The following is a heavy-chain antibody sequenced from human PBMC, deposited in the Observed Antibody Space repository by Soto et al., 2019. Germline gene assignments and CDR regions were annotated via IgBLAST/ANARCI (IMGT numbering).Heavy chain of an antibody. D-gene: IGHD3-10*01. V-gene: IGHV3-30-3*01. CDR2: ISYDGSNK. CDR1: GFTFSSYA. CDR3: ARDGELAYRASYYYYGMDV. J-gene: IGHJ6*02. Sequence: GGSLRLSCAASGFTFSSYAMHWVRQAPGKGLEWVAVISYDGSNKYYADSVKGRFTISRDNSKNTLYLQMNSLRAEDTAVYYCARDGELAYRASYYYYGMDVWGQGTTVTVSS.